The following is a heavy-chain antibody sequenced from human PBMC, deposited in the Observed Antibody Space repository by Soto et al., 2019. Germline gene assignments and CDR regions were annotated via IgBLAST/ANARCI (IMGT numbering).Heavy chain of an antibody. CDR3: ARHHGPTTSENWFDP. D-gene: IGHD5-12*01. J-gene: IGHJ5*02. Sequence: ASVKVSCKASGYTFFNYDMSWVRQAPGQGLEWMGWISTYSGDTKYAQKFQGRVTMTTDTSTTTAYLELRSMRSDDTDVYYCARHHGPTTSENWFDPWGQGNPVTV. CDR2: ISTYSGDT. V-gene: IGHV1-18*01. CDR1: GYTFFNYD.